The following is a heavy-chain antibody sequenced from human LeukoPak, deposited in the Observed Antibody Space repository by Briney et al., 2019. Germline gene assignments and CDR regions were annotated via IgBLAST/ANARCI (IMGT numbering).Heavy chain of an antibody. J-gene: IGHJ5*02. CDR1: GYTFTSYG. Sequence: ASVKVSCKASGYTFTSYGISWVRQAPGQGLEWMGWISAYNGNTNYAQKLQGRVTMTTDTSTSTAYMELRSLRSDDTAVYYCARVSVHYDFWSGYYTADNWFDPWGQGPLVTVSS. V-gene: IGHV1-18*01. CDR3: ARVSVHYDFWSGYYTADNWFDP. D-gene: IGHD3-3*01. CDR2: ISAYNGNT.